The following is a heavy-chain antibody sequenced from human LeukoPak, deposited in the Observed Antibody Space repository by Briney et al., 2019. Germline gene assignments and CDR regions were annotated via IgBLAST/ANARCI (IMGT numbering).Heavy chain of an antibody. CDR3: AQTYCSGGSCAEAFDI. D-gene: IGHD2-15*01. V-gene: IGHV3-74*01. Sequence: GASLTLSWAASGLTFSSYWMHWARQPPGKGLVWVSRINSDGSSTSDADSVNRRFTISRDNAKNTLYLQMNSLRAVDTAVYYCAQTYCSGGSCAEAFDIWGQGTTVTVSS. J-gene: IGHJ3*02. CDR1: GLTFSSYW. CDR2: INSDGSST.